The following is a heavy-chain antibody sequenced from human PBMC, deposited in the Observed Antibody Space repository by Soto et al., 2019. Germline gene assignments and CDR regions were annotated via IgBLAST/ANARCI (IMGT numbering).Heavy chain of an antibody. CDR2: IDPTDSYT. CDR3: ARHPIAAAVDY. D-gene: IGHD6-13*01. Sequence: PGESLKISCKASTYSFTNYWISWVRQRPGKGLEWMGRIDPTDSYTNYSPSFQGHVTISADKSVSTAYLQWSSPKAPDSAMYYCARHPIAAAVDYWGQGTLVTVSS. J-gene: IGHJ4*02. CDR1: TYSFTNYW. V-gene: IGHV5-10-1*01.